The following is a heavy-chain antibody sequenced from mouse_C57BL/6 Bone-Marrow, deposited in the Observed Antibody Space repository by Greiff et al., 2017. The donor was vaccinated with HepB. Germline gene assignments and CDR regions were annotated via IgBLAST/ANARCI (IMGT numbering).Heavy chain of an antibody. CDR1: GFTFSDFY. J-gene: IGHJ2*01. Sequence: EVQLVESGGGLVQSGRSLRLSCATSGFTFSDFYMEWVRQAPGKGLEWIAASRNKANDYTTEYSASVKGRFIVSRDTSQSILYLQMNALRAEDTAIYYCARDAGGGGFDYWGQGTTLTVSS. CDR3: ARDAGGGGFDY. V-gene: IGHV7-1*01. CDR2: SRNKANDYTT.